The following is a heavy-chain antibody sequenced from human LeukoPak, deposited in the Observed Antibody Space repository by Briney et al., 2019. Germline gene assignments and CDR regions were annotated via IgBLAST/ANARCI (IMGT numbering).Heavy chain of an antibody. CDR3: AREGAAAADN. Sequence: SETLSLTCTVSGGSISSGGYYWSWIRQHPGKGLEWIGYIYYSGSTYYNPSLKSRVTISVDTSKNQFSLKLSSVTAADTAVYYCAREGAAAADNWGQGTLVTVSS. CDR1: GGSISSGGYY. D-gene: IGHD6-13*01. CDR2: IYYSGST. J-gene: IGHJ4*02. V-gene: IGHV4-31*03.